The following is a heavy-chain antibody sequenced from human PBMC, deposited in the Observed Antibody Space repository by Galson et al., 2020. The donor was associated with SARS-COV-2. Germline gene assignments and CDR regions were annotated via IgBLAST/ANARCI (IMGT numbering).Heavy chain of an antibody. J-gene: IGHJ6*02. CDR3: ARVSAGEYQLLLYGMDV. CDR1: GGSISSGDYY. CDR2: IYYSGST. V-gene: IGHV4-30-4*01. D-gene: IGHD2-2*01. Sequence: ETSETLSLTCTVSGGSISSGDYYWSWIRQPPGKGLEWIGYIYYSGSTYYNPSLKSRVTISVDTSKNQFSQKLSSVTAADTAVYYCARVSAGEYQLLLYGMDVWGQGTAVTVYS.